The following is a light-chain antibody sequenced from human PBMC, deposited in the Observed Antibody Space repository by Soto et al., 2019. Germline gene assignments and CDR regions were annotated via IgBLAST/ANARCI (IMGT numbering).Light chain of an antibody. CDR1: SSDVGGYNY. CDR3: RSYAGSRRFV. Sequence: QSALTQPRSVSGSPGQSVTISCTGTSSDVGGYNYVSWYQQHPGKAPKVMIYDVSERPSGVPDRFSGSKSGNTASLTISGLQAEDEADYYSRSYAGSRRFVFGPGTKLTVL. J-gene: IGLJ1*01. V-gene: IGLV2-11*01. CDR2: DVS.